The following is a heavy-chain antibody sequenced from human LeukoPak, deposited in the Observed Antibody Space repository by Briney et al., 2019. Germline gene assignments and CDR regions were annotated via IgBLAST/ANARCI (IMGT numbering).Heavy chain of an antibody. CDR2: IHPTDGST. Sequence: ASMKVSCKTSGYTFSTYYMHWVRQAPRQGLEWLGIIHPTDGSTSYTQKIQGRVTMTRDTATGTVYLELSSLRSEDTAVYWCARANGGGLDYWGQGTLITVSS. CDR1: GYTFSTYY. J-gene: IGHJ4*02. D-gene: IGHD3-10*01. V-gene: IGHV1-46*01. CDR3: ARANGGGLDY.